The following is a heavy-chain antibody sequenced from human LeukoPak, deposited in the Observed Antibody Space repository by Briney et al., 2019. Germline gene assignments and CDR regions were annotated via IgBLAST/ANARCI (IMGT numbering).Heavy chain of an antibody. CDR1: GGLISISTYY. CDR2: IYYSGTT. CDR3: ARHGWRYYGSGNGFDY. V-gene: IGHV4-39*01. D-gene: IGHD3-10*01. Sequence: PSETLSLTCTVSGGLISISTYYWGCIRQPAGKGLEWIGSIYYSGTTHYNPSLKSRVTIAVDTSKNQFSLKLSSVTAADTAVYYCARHGWRYYGSGNGFDYWGQGTLVTVSS. J-gene: IGHJ4*02.